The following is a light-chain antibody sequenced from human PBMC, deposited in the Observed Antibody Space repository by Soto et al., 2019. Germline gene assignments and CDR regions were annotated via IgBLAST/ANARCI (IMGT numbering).Light chain of an antibody. CDR2: AAS. CDR3: LQDYNYPRT. V-gene: IGKV1-6*01. Sequence: ANQMTQSPSSLSASVGDRVTITVRASQGIRNDLGWYQQKPGKAPKLLIYAASSLQSGVPSRFSGSGSDTDFTLTISSLQPEDFATYYCLQDYNYPRTFGQGTKVDI. CDR1: QGIRND. J-gene: IGKJ1*01.